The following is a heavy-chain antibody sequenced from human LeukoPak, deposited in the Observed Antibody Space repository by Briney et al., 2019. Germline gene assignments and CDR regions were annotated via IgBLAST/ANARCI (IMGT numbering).Heavy chain of an antibody. CDR1: GFTFSSYG. Sequence: SGGSLRLSCAASGFTFSSYGMHWIRQAPGKGLEWVAFIRNDGSIIYNADSVKGRFTISRDNSKNTLYLQMNSLRGDDTAVYYCAKDTPLCYFDYWGQGTLVTVSS. CDR3: AKDTPLCYFDY. D-gene: IGHD3-16*01. V-gene: IGHV3-30*02. CDR2: IRNDGSII. J-gene: IGHJ4*02.